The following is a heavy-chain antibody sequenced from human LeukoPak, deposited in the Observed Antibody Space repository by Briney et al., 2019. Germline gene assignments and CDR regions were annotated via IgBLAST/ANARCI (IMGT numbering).Heavy chain of an antibody. V-gene: IGHV3-7*05. CDR2: IKQDGSET. Sequence: PGGSLRLSCSASGFNFSRYWMYWVRQAPGKGLEWVANIKQDGSETFYVDSVKGRFTISRDNAKNSLYLQMNSLRAEDTAVYYCTRVIVEVPGVSDYCVYWGQGTLVTVSS. CDR3: TRVIVEVPGVSDYCVY. J-gene: IGHJ4*02. D-gene: IGHD2-2*01. CDR1: GFNFSRYW.